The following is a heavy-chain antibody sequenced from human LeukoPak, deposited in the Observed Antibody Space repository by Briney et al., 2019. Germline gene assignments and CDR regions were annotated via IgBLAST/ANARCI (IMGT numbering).Heavy chain of an antibody. CDR3: ARTSTRDGYRYFDY. CDR2: IKQDGSDK. CDR1: GFTFNSYF. J-gene: IGHJ4*02. Sequence: GGSLRLSCAASGFTFNSYFMTWVRQTAGKGLEWVANIKQDGSDKFYVDSVKGRFTISRDNAKNSLYLQMNSLRAEDTAVYFCARTSTRDGYRYFDYWGPGTLVTVSS. V-gene: IGHV3-7*04. D-gene: IGHD5-24*01.